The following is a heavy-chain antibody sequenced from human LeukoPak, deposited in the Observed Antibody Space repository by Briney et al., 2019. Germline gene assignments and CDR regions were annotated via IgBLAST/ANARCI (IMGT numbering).Heavy chain of an antibody. D-gene: IGHD3-3*01. Sequence: PSETLSLTCAVYGGSFSGYYWSWIRQPPGKGLEWIGEINHSGSTNYNPSLKSRVTISVDTSKNQFSLKLSSVTAADTAVYYCARGRRYDFWSGSQYYYYGMDVWGQGTTVTVSS. CDR3: ARGRRYDFWSGSQYYYYGMDV. V-gene: IGHV4-34*01. CDR2: INHSGST. J-gene: IGHJ6*02. CDR1: GGSFSGYY.